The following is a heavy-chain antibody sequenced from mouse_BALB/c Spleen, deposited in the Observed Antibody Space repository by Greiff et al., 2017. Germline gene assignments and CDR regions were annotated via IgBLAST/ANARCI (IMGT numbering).Heavy chain of an antibody. Sequence: VQLQQSWAELVKPGASVKLSCTASGFNIKDTYMHWVNQRPEQGLEWIGRIDPANGNTKYDPKFQGKATITADTSSNTAYLQLSSLTSEDTAVYYCATPSGTHYAMDYWGQGTSVTVSS. CDR2: IDPANGNT. J-gene: IGHJ4*01. D-gene: IGHD4-1*01. CDR3: ATPSGTHYAMDY. V-gene: IGHV14-3*02. CDR1: GFNIKDTY.